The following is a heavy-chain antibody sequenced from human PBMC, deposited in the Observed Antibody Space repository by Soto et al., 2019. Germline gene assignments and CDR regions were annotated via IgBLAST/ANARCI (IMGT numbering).Heavy chain of an antibody. CDR3: AKDGEWTELEPANFDY. CDR1: GFTFSSYA. Sequence: GGSLRLSCAVSGFTFSSYAMHWVRQAPGKGLEWVAIMSSDGSNEYYADSVKGRFTISRDNSKNTLYLQMNSLRAEDTAVYYCAKDGEWTELEPANFDYWRQGTLVTVSS. J-gene: IGHJ4*02. V-gene: IGHV3-30*18. D-gene: IGHD1-1*01. CDR2: MSSDGSNE.